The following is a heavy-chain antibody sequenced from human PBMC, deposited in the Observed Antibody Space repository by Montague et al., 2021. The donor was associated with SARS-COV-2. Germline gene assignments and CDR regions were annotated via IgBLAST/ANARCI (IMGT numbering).Heavy chain of an antibody. V-gene: IGHV4-59*08. CDR2: MHDSGTA. Sequence: SETLSLTCTVSDGSIRSYYWNWMRQTPGKGLEWIGYMHDSGTANYNPSLRSRVTLMVDASRNQFSLELSSVTAADTAMYYCTRLPRGSGTWGYFDYWVQGTLVTASS. J-gene: IGHJ4*02. D-gene: IGHD3-10*01. CDR1: DGSIRSYY. CDR3: TRLPRGSGTWGYFDY.